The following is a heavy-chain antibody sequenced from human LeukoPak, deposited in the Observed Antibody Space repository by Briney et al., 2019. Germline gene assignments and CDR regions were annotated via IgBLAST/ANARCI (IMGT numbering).Heavy chain of an antibody. V-gene: IGHV1-46*01. D-gene: IGHD3-9*01. CDR1: GYTFTSYY. CDR2: INPSGGST. Sequence: GASVKVSCKASGYTFTSYYMHWVRQAPGQGLEWMGIINPSGGSTSYAQKFQGRVTMTRDTSTSTVYMELSSLRSEDTAVYYCARDLGPYYDILTGLDYWGQGTLVTVSP. J-gene: IGHJ4*02. CDR3: ARDLGPYYDILTGLDY.